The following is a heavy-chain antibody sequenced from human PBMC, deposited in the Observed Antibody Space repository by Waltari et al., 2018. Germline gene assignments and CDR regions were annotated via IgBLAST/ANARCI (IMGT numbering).Heavy chain of an antibody. Sequence: EVQLVESGGGLVKPGGSLRLSCAASGFTFSSYSMNWVRQAPGKGLEWVSSISSSSRYIYYADSVKGRFTISRDNAKNSLYLQMNSLRAEDTAVYYCARGPVAAAFDIWGQGTMVTVSS. CDR1: GFTFSSYS. CDR3: ARGPVAAAFDI. CDR2: ISSSSRYI. D-gene: IGHD6-19*01. J-gene: IGHJ3*02. V-gene: IGHV3-21*01.